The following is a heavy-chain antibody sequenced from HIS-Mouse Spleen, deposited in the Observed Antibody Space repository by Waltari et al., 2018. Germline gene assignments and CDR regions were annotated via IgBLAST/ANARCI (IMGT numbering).Heavy chain of an antibody. V-gene: IGHV1-2*02. J-gene: IGHJ3*02. Sequence: QVQLVQSGAEVKKPGASVKVSCKASGYTFTSYDINWVRQATGQGLEWMGWINPNSGGTNYAQKFQGRVTMTRDTSISTAYMELSRLRSDDTAVYYCAEVDGTTHAFDIWGQGTMVTVSS. D-gene: IGHD1-26*01. CDR2: INPNSGGT. CDR1: GYTFTSYD. CDR3: AEVDGTTHAFDI.